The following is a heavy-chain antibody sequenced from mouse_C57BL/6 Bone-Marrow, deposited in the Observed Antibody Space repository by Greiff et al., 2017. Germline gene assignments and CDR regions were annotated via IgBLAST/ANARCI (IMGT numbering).Heavy chain of an antibody. J-gene: IGHJ4*01. CDR1: GFNIKDYY. Sequence: VQLQQSGAELVRPGSSVKLSCTASGFNIKDYYMHWVKQRPEQGLEWIGRIDPEDGDTEYAPKFQGKATMTADTSSNTAYLQLSSLTSEDTAVYYCTTRFGYYGRYYAMDYWGQGTSVTVSS. D-gene: IGHD1-1*01. V-gene: IGHV14-1*01. CDR2: IDPEDGDT. CDR3: TTRFGYYGRYYAMDY.